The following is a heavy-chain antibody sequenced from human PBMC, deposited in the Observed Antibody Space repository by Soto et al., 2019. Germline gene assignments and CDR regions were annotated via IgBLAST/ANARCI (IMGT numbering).Heavy chain of an antibody. CDR1: GFTFSSYW. J-gene: IGHJ6*02. CDR2: IKQDGSEK. Sequence: GSLRLSCAASGFTFSSYWMSWVRQAPGKGLEWVANIKQDGSEKYYVDSVKGRFTISRDNAKNSLYLQLNSLRAEDTAVYYCARAGGLAVAAYYYYYYGMDVWGQGTTVTVSS. V-gene: IGHV3-7*05. CDR3: ARAGGLAVAAYYYYYYGMDV. D-gene: IGHD6-19*01.